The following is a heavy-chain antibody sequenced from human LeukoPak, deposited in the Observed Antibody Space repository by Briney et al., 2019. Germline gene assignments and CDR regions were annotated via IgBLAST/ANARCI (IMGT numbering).Heavy chain of an antibody. J-gene: IGHJ5*02. Sequence: PSETLSLTCTVSGGSISSYYWSWIRQPPGKGLEWIGYIYTSGSTNYNPSLKSRVTISVDTSKNQFSLKLSSVTAADTAVYYCARWFVVVPAAYVGWFDPWGQGALVTVSS. D-gene: IGHD2-2*01. CDR1: GGSISSYY. CDR3: ARWFVVVPAAYVGWFDP. V-gene: IGHV4-4*09. CDR2: IYTSGST.